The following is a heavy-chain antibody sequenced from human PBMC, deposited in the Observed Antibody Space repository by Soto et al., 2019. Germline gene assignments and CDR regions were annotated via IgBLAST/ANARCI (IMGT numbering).Heavy chain of an antibody. D-gene: IGHD3-22*01. V-gene: IGHV1-3*01. J-gene: IGHJ4*02. CDR3: ARGSGYYYWDDY. CDR2: INAGNGNT. Sequence: AAVKVSCKASGYTFTSYAMHWVRQAPGQRLEWMGWINAGNGNTKYSQKFQGRVTITRDTSASTAYMELSSLSSEDTAVYYCARGSGYYYWDDYWGQGTLVTVPQ. CDR1: GYTFTSYA.